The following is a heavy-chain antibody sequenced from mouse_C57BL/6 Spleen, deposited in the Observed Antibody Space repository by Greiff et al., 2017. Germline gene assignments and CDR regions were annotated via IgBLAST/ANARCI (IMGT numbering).Heavy chain of an antibody. D-gene: IGHD2-1*01. V-gene: IGHV7-3*01. CDR2: IRNKANGYTT. CDR1: GFTFTDYY. J-gene: IGHJ1*03. CDR3: ARLYGNCDWYFEV. Sequence: EVKLMESGGGLVQPGGSLSLSCAASGFTFTDYYMSWVRQPPGKALEWLGFIRNKANGYTTEYSATVKGRFTISRDNSPSILYLQMNALRAEDSATYCCARLYGNCDWYFEVWGTGTTVTVSS.